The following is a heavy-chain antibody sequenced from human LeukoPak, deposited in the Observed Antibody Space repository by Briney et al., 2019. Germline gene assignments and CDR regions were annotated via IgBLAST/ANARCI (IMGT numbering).Heavy chain of an antibody. D-gene: IGHD3-22*01. CDR3: ARYLYDSSGYSDDDAFDI. CDR2: IYHSGST. V-gene: IGHV4-4*02. Sequence: SETLSLTCAVSGGSISSSNWWSWVRQPPGKGLEWIGEIYHSGSTNYNPSLKSRVTISVDKSKNQFSLKLSSVTAADTAVYYCARYLYDSSGYSDDDAFDIWGQGTMVTVSS. CDR1: GGSISSSNW. J-gene: IGHJ3*02.